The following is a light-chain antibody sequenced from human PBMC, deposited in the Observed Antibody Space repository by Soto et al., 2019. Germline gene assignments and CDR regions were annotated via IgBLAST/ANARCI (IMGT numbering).Light chain of an antibody. CDR3: RQDYKLPVA. Sequence: ETLLAHTRAAQCLSGRECRSRCSPASQSIDSNYLSWYQQKPGQAPRLIISGASTRATGTPARFSGSGSGTHTTYVSGRVQPADPLVYYLRQDYKLPVAFGQGTLLEIK. J-gene: IGKJ5*01. CDR1: QSIDSNY. V-gene: IGKV3D-7*01. CDR2: GAS.